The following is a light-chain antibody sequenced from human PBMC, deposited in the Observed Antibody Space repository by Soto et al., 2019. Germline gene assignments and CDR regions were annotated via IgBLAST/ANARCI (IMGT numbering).Light chain of an antibody. V-gene: IGKV2-30*02. CDR1: QSLVHSDGTTY. CDR3: MQATHWPYT. CDR2: KVS. Sequence: DIVMAQSPVSLTVTLGQPASISCRSSQSLVHSDGTTYLHWFQQRPGQSPRRLIYKVSNRDSGVPDRFSGSGSGTDFILKISRVEAEDIGGYFCMQATHWPYTFGQGTRLEIK. J-gene: IGKJ5*01.